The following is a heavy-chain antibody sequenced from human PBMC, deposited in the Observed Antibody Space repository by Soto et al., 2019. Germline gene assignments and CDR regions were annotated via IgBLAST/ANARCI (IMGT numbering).Heavy chain of an antibody. Sequence: GASVKVSCKASGFSFTGYYIHWLRQAPGQGLEWMGWINAHSGGTEYAQKFQGRVTLTRDTSISTAYMTLSSLRSGDTAIYYCAKDLTRQLAYWLDPWGQGTQVTVSS. J-gene: IGHJ5*02. CDR3: AKDLTRQLAYWLDP. D-gene: IGHD6-6*01. CDR1: GFSFTGYY. V-gene: IGHV1-2*02. CDR2: INAHSGGT.